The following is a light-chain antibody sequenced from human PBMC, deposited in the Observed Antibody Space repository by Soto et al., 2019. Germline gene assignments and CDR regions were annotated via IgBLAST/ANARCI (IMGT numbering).Light chain of an antibody. J-gene: IGLJ1*01. V-gene: IGLV2-14*01. CDR2: EVS. Sequence: QSALTQPASVSGSPGQSITISCTGSTSDVGAYNYVSWYKHHPGQAPRLMIYEVSNRPSGVSNRFSGSKSGNTASLTISGLQADDEGDYYCSSKTSSSSPFVFGTGTKVTVL. CDR3: SSKTSSSSPFV. CDR1: TSDVGAYNY.